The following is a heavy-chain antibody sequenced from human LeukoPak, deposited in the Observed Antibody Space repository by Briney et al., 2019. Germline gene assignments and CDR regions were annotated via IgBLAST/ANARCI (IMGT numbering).Heavy chain of an antibody. CDR1: GGTFSSYA. CDR2: IIPIFGTA. J-gene: IGHJ4*02. D-gene: IGHD2-2*02. CDR3: AIKPRSPYCSSTSCYTPLDY. Sequence: ASVKVSCKASGGTFSSYAISWVRQAPGQGLEWMGGIIPIFGTANYAQKFQGRVTITTDESTSTAYMELSSLRSEDTAVYYCAIKPRSPYCSSTSCYTPLDYWGQGTLVTVSS. V-gene: IGHV1-69*05.